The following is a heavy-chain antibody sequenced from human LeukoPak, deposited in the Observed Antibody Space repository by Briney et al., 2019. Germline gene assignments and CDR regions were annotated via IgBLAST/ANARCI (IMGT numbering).Heavy chain of an antibody. CDR3: ARVRGYYGSGSYDFPFGY. D-gene: IGHD3-10*01. J-gene: IGHJ4*02. CDR1: GYTFTSYG. Sequence: ASVKVSCKASGYTFTSYGISWVRQAPGQGLEGMGWISAYNGNTNYAQKLQGRVTMTTDTSTSTAYMELRSLRSDDTAVYYCARVRGYYGSGSYDFPFGYWGQGTLVTVSS. V-gene: IGHV1-18*01. CDR2: ISAYNGNT.